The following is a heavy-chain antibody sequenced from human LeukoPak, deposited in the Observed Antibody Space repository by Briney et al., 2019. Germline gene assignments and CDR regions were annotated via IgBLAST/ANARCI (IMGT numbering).Heavy chain of an antibody. CDR2: IYYSGST. Sequence: PSETLSLTCTVSGGSISSSSYYWGWIRQPPGKGLEWIGSIYYSGSTYYNPSLKSRVTISVDTSKNQFSLKLSSVTAADTAVYYCARVGGSGWYLGEGNYWGQGTLVTVSS. CDR1: GGSISSSSYY. V-gene: IGHV4-39*01. CDR3: ARVGGSGWYLGEGNY. D-gene: IGHD6-19*01. J-gene: IGHJ4*02.